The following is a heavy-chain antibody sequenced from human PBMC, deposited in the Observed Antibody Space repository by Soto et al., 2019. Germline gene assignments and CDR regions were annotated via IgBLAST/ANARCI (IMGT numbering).Heavy chain of an antibody. CDR1: GGPISSANYD. D-gene: IGHD3-16*02. Sequence: PSETLSLTCTVSGGPISSANYDWGWLRQPPGKGLEWIASIYYSGITYYNPPLKSRVTISVDTSKNQFSLRLSSVTAADTALFFCAKHWRDRGGELSFFDYWGQGILVTVS. CDR2: IYYSGIT. J-gene: IGHJ4*01. V-gene: IGHV4-39*01. CDR3: AKHWRDRGGELSFFDY.